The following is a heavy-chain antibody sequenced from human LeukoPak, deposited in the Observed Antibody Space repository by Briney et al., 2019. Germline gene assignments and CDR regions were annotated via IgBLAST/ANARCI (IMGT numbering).Heavy chain of an antibody. D-gene: IGHD3-10*01. CDR2: IYYSGRN. CDR3: ARMVRAKRAWFDP. V-gene: IGHV4-30-4*01. Sequence: SQTLSLTCTVSGGYISSGVYYWSWIRQPPGKGLEWFRYIYYSGRNNYNPSLKSRVTISVDTSKNQFSLKLSSVTAADTAVYYCARMVRAKRAWFDPWGQGTLVTVSS. CDR1: GGYISSGVYY. J-gene: IGHJ5*02.